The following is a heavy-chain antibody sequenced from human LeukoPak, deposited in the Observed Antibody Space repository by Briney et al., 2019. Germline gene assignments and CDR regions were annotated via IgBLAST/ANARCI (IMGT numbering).Heavy chain of an antibody. J-gene: IGHJ5*02. CDR1: GYTFTSYG. CDR2: ISAYNGNT. Sequence: ASVKVSCKASGYTFTSYGISWVRQAPGQGLEWMGWISAYNGNTNYAQKFQGRVTITADESTSTAYMELSSLRSEDTAVYYCARDLLTDGYSSSWYPDNWFDPWGQGTLVTVSS. D-gene: IGHD6-13*01. V-gene: IGHV1-18*01. CDR3: ARDLLTDGYSSSWYPDNWFDP.